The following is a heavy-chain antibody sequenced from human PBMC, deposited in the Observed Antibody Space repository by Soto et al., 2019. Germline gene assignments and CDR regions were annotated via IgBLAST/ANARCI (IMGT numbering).Heavy chain of an antibody. D-gene: IGHD3-10*02. V-gene: IGHV4-59*01. CDR1: GGSINTYY. J-gene: IGHJ5*01. CDR2: IHHSGST. Sequence: PXASLSLTCAVCGGSINTYYWSWVRQPPGKGLEWIGNIHHSGSTNYNPSLNSRVTISIDTSKNKLSLWLNSVTAADTAVYYCARVVECRHGICSFWFDYWGQGTLVTVSS. CDR3: ARVVECRHGICSFWFDY.